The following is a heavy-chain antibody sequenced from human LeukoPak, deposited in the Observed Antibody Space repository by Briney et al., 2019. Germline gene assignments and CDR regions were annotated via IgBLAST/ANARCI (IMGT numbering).Heavy chain of an antibody. CDR3: ARTSVGRFLEWLSPADY. Sequence: SETLSLTCTVSGGSISSYYWSWIRQPPGKGLEWIGYIYYSGSTNYNPSLKSRVTISVDTSKNQFSLKLSSVTAADTAVDYCARTSVGRFLEWLSPADYWGQGTLVTVSP. J-gene: IGHJ4*02. CDR2: IYYSGST. CDR1: GGSISSYY. V-gene: IGHV4-59*01. D-gene: IGHD3-3*01.